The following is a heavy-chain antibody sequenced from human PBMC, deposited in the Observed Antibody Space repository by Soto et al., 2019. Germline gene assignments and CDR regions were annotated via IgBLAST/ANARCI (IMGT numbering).Heavy chain of an antibody. CDR1: GYSFTSYW. CDR2: IYPGDSDT. Sequence: GESLKISCKGSGYSFTSYWIGWVRQMPGKGLEWMGIIYPGDSDTRYSPSFQGQVTISADKSISTAYLQWSSLKASDTAMYYCARQVATVTTGDYMDVWGKGTTVTVSS. J-gene: IGHJ6*03. D-gene: IGHD4-4*01. CDR3: ARQVATVTTGDYMDV. V-gene: IGHV5-51*01.